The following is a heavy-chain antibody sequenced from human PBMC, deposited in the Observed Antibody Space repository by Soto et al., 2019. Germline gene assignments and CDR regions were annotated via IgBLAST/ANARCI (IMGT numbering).Heavy chain of an antibody. CDR1: GGSISSGGYY. CDR3: ARSLCYCSSTSCYPANWFDP. V-gene: IGHV4-31*01. D-gene: IGHD2-2*01. J-gene: IGHJ5*02. Sequence: QVQLQESGPGLVKPSQTLSLTCTVSGGSISSGGYYWSWIRQHPGKGLEWIGYIYYSGSTYYNPSRKSLVTTSAHTSKHQFSLKLSSVPAADTAVYYCARSLCYCSSTSCYPANWFDPWGQGTLVSGSS. CDR2: IYYSGST.